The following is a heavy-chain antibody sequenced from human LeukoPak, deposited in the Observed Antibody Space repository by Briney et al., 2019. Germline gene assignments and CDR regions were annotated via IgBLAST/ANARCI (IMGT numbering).Heavy chain of an antibody. V-gene: IGHV3-7*01. J-gene: IGHJ4*02. CDR2: IKQDGSEK. Sequence: PGGSLRLSRAASGFNFSSYWMNWVRQAPGKGLEWVANIKQDGSEKYYVDSVKDRFTISRDNAKNTLYLQMNSLRAEDTAVYYCARVQEQWLVKGFDYWGQGTLVTVSS. D-gene: IGHD6-19*01. CDR3: ARVQEQWLVKGFDY. CDR1: GFNFSSYW.